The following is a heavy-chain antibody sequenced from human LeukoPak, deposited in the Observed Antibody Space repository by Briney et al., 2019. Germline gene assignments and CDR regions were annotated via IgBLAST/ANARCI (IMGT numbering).Heavy chain of an antibody. Sequence: PGGSLRLSCAASGFTFSSYWMNWVRQAPGKGLVWVSRIASDGSSTTYADSVKGRFSISRDNAKNTLYLQMNSLRAENTAVYYCARALPGSSGGIDYWGQGTLVTVSS. CDR3: ARALPGSSGGIDY. CDR1: GFTFSSYW. D-gene: IGHD1-26*01. J-gene: IGHJ4*02. V-gene: IGHV3-74*01. CDR2: IASDGSST.